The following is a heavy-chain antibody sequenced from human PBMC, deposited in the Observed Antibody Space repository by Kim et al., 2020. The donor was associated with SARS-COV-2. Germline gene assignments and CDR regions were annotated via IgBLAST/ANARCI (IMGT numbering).Heavy chain of an antibody. D-gene: IGHD2-15*01. Sequence: TIYTADSWKGRFTISRDNAENSLFLQMNGLRAEDTALYYCATVLSKDSNYWGQGTLVIVSS. CDR3: ATVLSKDSNY. CDR2: TI. V-gene: IGHV3-48*01. J-gene: IGHJ4*02.